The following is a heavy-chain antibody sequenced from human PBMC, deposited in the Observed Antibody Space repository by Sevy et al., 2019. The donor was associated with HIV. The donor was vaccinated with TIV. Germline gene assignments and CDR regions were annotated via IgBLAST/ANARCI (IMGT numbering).Heavy chain of an antibody. V-gene: IGHV3-74*01. CDR2: INGDGGSA. D-gene: IGHD4-17*01. CDR3: ARAYAHYGDPIGFYYGMDV. Sequence: GESLKISCAASGFTFSSYWMHWVRQAPGKGLLWVSLINGDGGSANYADSVKGRFIISRDNAKNTLYLQMNSLRAEDTAMYYCARAYAHYGDPIGFYYGMDVWGQGITVTVSS. CDR1: GFTFSSYW. J-gene: IGHJ6*02.